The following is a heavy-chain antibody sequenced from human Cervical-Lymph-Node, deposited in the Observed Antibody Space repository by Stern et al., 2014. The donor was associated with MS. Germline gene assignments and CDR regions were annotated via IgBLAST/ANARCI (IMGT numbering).Heavy chain of an antibody. CDR2: IYHSGSP. CDR1: GGSISRSNW. V-gene: IGHV4-4*02. D-gene: IGHD3-22*01. CDR3: ARPSDSSGPYSGGGMDV. J-gene: IGHJ6*02. Sequence: VQLVESGPGLVQPSGTLSLTCAVSGGSISRSNWRSLVRQPPGKGLEWVGGIYHSGSPNYNQVLKGRVTISVDKSKNQFSLKLSWVTAADTAVYYCARPSDSSGPYSGGGMDVWGQGTTVTVSS.